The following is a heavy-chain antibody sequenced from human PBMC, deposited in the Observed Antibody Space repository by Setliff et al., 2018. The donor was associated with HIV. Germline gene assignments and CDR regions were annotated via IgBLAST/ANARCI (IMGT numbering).Heavy chain of an antibody. CDR3: ASHIAVGLGSYRNAYYFDF. CDR2: IFHTGNT. Sequence: PSETLSLTCTVSGGSISSFSYYWGWIRQPPGKGPEWIGSIFHTGNTYYNPSLKSRVTISVETSKNQVSLKLTSVTAADTAVYYCASHIAVGLGSYRNAYYFDFWGQGVLVTVSS. CDR1: GGSISSFSYY. J-gene: IGHJ4*02. V-gene: IGHV4-39*07. D-gene: IGHD1-26*01.